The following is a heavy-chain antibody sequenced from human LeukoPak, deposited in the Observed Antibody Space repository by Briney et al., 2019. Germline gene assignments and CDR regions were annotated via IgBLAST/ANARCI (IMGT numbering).Heavy chain of an antibody. J-gene: IGHJ4*02. Sequence: PGGSLRLSCAVSGFTFSNYAMSWVRQAPGKGLEWVAAISGSGDSTSYADSVKGRFSVSRDNSKNTLYPQMNSLRAEDTALYYCARNISSGWYVDFWGQGTLVTVSS. CDR3: ARNISSGWYVDF. D-gene: IGHD6-19*01. CDR1: GFTFSNYA. CDR2: ISGSGDST. V-gene: IGHV3-23*01.